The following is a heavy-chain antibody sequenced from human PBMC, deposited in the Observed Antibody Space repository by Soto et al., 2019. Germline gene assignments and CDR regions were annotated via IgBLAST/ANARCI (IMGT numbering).Heavy chain of an antibody. D-gene: IGHD4-17*01. CDR2: IKSKTDGGTT. CDR3: TTIPLYYGDYYFDY. J-gene: IGHJ4*02. Sequence: GGSLRLSCAASGFTFSNAWMSWVRQAPGKGLEWVGRIKSKTDGGTTDYAAPVKGRFTISRDDSKNTLYLQMNSLKTEDTAVYYCTTIPLYYGDYYFDYWGQGTLVTVSS. V-gene: IGHV3-15*01. CDR1: GFTFSNAW.